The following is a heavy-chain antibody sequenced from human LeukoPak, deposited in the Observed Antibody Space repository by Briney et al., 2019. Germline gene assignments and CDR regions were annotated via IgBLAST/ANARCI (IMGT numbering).Heavy chain of an antibody. J-gene: IGHJ4*02. D-gene: IGHD6-13*01. CDR1: GFTFSSYG. CDR3: AKVKGYSSSWYSI. V-gene: IGHV3-23*01. Sequence: GGSLRLSCAASGFTFSSYGMSWVRQAPGKGLEWVSAISGSGGSTYYADSVKGRFTISRDNSKNTLYLQMNSLRAEDTAVYYCAKVKGYSSSWYSIWGQGTLVTVSS. CDR2: ISGSGGST.